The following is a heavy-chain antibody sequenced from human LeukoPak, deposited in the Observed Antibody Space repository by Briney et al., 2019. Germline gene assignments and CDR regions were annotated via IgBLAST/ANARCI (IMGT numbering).Heavy chain of an antibody. CDR2: IYYSGST. CDR3: ARHAIDSSGYYLDYFDY. J-gene: IGHJ4*02. CDR1: GDSISSSSYY. V-gene: IGHV4-39*01. Sequence: PSGTLSLTCTVSGDSISSSSYYWGWIRQPPGKGLEWIGSIYYSGSTYYNPSLKSRVTTSVDTSKNRISLKLISVTAADTAVYSCARHAIDSSGYYLDYFDYWGQGTLVTVSS. D-gene: IGHD3-22*01.